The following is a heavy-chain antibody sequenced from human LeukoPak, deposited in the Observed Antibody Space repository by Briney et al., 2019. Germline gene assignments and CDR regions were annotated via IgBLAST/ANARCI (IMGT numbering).Heavy chain of an antibody. CDR3: ARAPPIAAAGPYYYYYGMDV. CDR1: GGSISSSSYY. J-gene: IGHJ6*02. CDR2: IYYSGST. Sequence: PSETLSLTCTVSGGSISSSSYYWGWIRQPPGKGLEWIGSIYYSGSTYYNPSLKSRVTISVDTSKNQFSLKLSSVTAADTAVYYCARAPPIAAAGPYYYYYGMDVWGQGTTVTVSS. D-gene: IGHD6-13*01. V-gene: IGHV4-39*07.